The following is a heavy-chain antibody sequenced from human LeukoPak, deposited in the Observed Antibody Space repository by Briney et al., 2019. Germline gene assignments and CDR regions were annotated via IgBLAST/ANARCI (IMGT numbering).Heavy chain of an antibody. D-gene: IGHD3-3*01. CDR3: ARKGRYDFWSGYSFDY. V-gene: IGHV1-3*01. CDR1: GYTFTAYA. CDR2: INAGNGNT. Sequence: GASVKVSCKASGYTFTAYAMHWVRQAPGQRLEWMGWINAGNGNTKYSQKFQGRVTITRDTSTSTAYMELRSLRSDDTAVYYCARKGRYDFWSGYSFDYWGQGTLVTVSS. J-gene: IGHJ4*02.